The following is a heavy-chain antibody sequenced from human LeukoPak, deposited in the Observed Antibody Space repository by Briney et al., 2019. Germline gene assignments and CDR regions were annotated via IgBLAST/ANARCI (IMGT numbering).Heavy chain of an antibody. V-gene: IGHV1-8*01. J-gene: IGHJ6*03. Sequence: ASVKVSCKASGYTFTSYDINWVRQAAGQGLEWMGWMNPNSGNTVYAQKFQGRVTMTRNTSISTAYMELSSLRSEDTAVYYCVRGQGVGFGVVTYYYYYYMDVWGKGTTVTVSS. CDR3: VRGQGVGFGVVTYYYYYYMDV. CDR1: GYTFTSYD. CDR2: MNPNSGNT. D-gene: IGHD3-3*01.